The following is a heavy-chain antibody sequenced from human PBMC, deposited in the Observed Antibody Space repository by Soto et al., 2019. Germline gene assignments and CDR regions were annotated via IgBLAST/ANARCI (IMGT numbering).Heavy chain of an antibody. Sequence: GGSLRLSCAASGFTFSSYSMSWVRQAPGKGLEWVSSISSSSSYIYYADSVKGRFTISRDNAKNSLYLQMNSLRAEDTAVYYRARVPRGLQLERRGYWGQGTLVTVSS. D-gene: IGHD1-1*01. CDR3: ARVPRGLQLERRGY. V-gene: IGHV3-21*01. CDR1: GFTFSSYS. CDR2: ISSSSSYI. J-gene: IGHJ4*02.